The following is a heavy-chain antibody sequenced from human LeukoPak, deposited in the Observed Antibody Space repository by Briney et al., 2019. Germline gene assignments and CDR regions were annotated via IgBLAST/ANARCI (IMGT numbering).Heavy chain of an antibody. Sequence: SETLSLTCTVSGGSISSYYWSWIRQPAGKGLEWIGRVYTSGSTNYNPSLKSRVTMSVDTSKNQFSLKLSSVTAADTAVYYCARDTWRRDWFDPWGQGTLVTVSS. CDR3: ARDTWRRDWFDP. V-gene: IGHV4-4*07. D-gene: IGHD2/OR15-2a*01. CDR2: VYTSGST. J-gene: IGHJ5*02. CDR1: GGSISSYY.